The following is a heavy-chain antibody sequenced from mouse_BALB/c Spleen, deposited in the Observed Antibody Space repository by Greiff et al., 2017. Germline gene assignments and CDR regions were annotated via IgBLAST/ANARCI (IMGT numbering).Heavy chain of an antibody. D-gene: IGHD2-2*01. CDR3: ARNYGYGGGYAMDY. CDR2: IDPSDSYT. J-gene: IGHJ4*01. CDR1: GYTFTSYW. V-gene: IGHV1-69*02. Sequence: QVQLQQPGAELVKPGASVKLSCKASGYTFTSYWMHWVKQRPGQGLEWIGEIDPSDSYTNYNQKFKGKATLTVDKSSSTAYMQLSSLTSEDSAVYYCARNYGYGGGYAMDYWGQGTSVTVAS.